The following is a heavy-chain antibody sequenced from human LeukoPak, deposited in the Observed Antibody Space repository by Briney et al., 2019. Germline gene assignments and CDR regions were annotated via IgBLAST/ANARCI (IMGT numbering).Heavy chain of an antibody. CDR3: ARQAAGVALDI. Sequence: GESLKISCKGSGYSYSTYWIGLVRQMPGKGLEWMGIIYPGDSDTRYSPSFQGQVTISADKSISTAYLQWSSLKASDTAMYYCARQAAGVALDIWGQGTMVTVSS. V-gene: IGHV5-51*01. CDR1: GYSYSTYW. D-gene: IGHD6-13*01. J-gene: IGHJ3*02. CDR2: IYPGDSDT.